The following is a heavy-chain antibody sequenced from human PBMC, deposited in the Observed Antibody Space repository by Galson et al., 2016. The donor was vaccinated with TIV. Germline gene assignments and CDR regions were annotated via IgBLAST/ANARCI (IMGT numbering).Heavy chain of an antibody. J-gene: IGHJ6*04. Sequence: SVKVSCKASGYSFTDYYIHWVRQAPGQGLEWMGWISGYNGNKNYAQKFQDRVTMTTDTSTNTAYMELRSLRSDDTAVYYCARVPTKTFDFWSGFDNSFCMDVWGKGTTVTVSS. CDR3: ARVPTKTFDFWSGFDNSFCMDV. CDR2: ISGYNGNK. D-gene: IGHD3-3*01. V-gene: IGHV1-18*04. CDR1: GYSFTDYY.